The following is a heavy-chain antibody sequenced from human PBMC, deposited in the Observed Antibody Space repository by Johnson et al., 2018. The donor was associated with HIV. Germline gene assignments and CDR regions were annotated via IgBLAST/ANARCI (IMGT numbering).Heavy chain of an antibody. V-gene: IGHV3-15*01. CDR1: GFTFNYAW. J-gene: IGHJ3*02. Sequence: VQLVESGGGLVKPGGSLRLSCAASGFTFNYAWMSWVRQAPGKGLEWVGRIKSKTDGGTRDYAAPVKGRFTISRDDSKNTLYVQMNSLKTEDTAVYYCTTDPPPYYYDSSGPDAFDIWGQGTMVTGSS. CDR2: IKSKTDGGTR. CDR3: TTDPPPYYYDSSGPDAFDI. D-gene: IGHD3-22*01.